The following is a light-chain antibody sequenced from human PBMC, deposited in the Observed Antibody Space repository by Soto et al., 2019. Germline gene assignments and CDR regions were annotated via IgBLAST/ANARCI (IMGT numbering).Light chain of an antibody. CDR3: SIFAGSNNIK. J-gene: IGLJ2*01. CDR1: RSDIGSYVY. Sequence: QSALTQPPSAYGSPGQSVTISCTGTRSDIGSYVYVSWYQQHPGKVPKLIIYEINKRPSGVPDRFSGCKSGNTASLTVSELQADDEADYYCSIFAGSNNIKFGGGTKLTV. V-gene: IGLV2-8*01. CDR2: EIN.